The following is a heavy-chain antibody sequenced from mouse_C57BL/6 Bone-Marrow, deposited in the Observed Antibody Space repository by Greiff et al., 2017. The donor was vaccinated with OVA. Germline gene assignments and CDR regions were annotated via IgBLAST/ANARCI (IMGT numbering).Heavy chain of an antibody. V-gene: IGHV1-26*01. CDR2: INPNNGGT. J-gene: IGHJ2*01. Sequence: VQLQQSGPELVKPGASVKISCKASGYTFTDYYMNWVKQSHGKSLEWIGDINPNNGGTSYNQKFKGKATLTVDKSSSTAYMELRSLTSEDSAVYYCAEGTGHYWGQGTTLTVSS. D-gene: IGHD4-1*01. CDR1: GYTFTDYY. CDR3: AEGTGHY.